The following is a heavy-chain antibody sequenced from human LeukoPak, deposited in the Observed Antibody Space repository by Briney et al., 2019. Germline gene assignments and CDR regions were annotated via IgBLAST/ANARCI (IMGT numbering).Heavy chain of an antibody. CDR3: ARGDAYALKY. Sequence: GGSLRLSCAASGFTFSSYAMSWVRQAPGKGLEWVSGISGSGGSTYYADSVKGRFTISRDNAKNTLYLQTNSLRAEDTAVYYCARGDAYALKYWGQGTLATVSS. V-gene: IGHV3-23*01. CDR2: ISGSGGST. D-gene: IGHD2-2*01. J-gene: IGHJ4*02. CDR1: GFTFSSYA.